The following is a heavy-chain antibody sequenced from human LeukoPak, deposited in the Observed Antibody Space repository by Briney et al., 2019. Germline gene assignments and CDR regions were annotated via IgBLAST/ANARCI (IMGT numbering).Heavy chain of an antibody. J-gene: IGHJ5*02. V-gene: IGHV4-59*01. CDR2: IYYNGNT. Sequence: SETLSLTCTVSGGSISSYYWSWIRQPPGKGLEWIGYIYYNGNTNYNPSLKSRVTISVDTSKNQFALELSSATAADTAMYYCARVELIVALPTSFDPWGQGTLVTVSS. CDR3: ARVELIVALPTSFDP. D-gene: IGHD5-12*01. CDR1: GGSISSYY.